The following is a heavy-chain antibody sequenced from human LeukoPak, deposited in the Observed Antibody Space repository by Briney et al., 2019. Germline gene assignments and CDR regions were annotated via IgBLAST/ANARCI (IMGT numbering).Heavy chain of an antibody. CDR3: ARAYATRYLDWGHWFDP. J-gene: IGHJ5*02. D-gene: IGHD3-9*01. V-gene: IGHV1-69*13. CDR2: IIPIFGTA. Sequence: VASVKVSCKASGGTFSSYAISWVRQAPGQGLEWMGGIIPIFGTANYAQKFQGRVTITADESTSTAYMELSSLRSEDTAVYYCARAYATRYLDWGHWFDPWGQGTLVTVSS. CDR1: GGTFSSYA.